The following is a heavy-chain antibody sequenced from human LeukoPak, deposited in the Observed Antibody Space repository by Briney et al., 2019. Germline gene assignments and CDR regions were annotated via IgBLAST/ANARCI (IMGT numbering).Heavy chain of an antibody. V-gene: IGHV4-61*02. J-gene: IGHJ4*02. CDR3: ARGSLGPPYYFDF. CDR1: GGSISSGTYY. D-gene: IGHD1-26*01. Sequence: SQTLSLTCTVSGGSISSGTYYWSWIRQPAGKGLEWIRRIYTSGRTNYNPSLKSRVTVSVDTSKNQFSLKLNSVTAADTAVYYCARGSLGPPYYFDFWGQGTLVTVSS. CDR2: IYTSGRT.